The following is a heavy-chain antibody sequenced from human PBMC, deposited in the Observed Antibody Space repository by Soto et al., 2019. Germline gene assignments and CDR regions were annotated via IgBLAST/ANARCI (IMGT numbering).Heavy chain of an antibody. J-gene: IGHJ4*02. CDR3: ARAIEYSSSPTLYYFDY. Sequence: SETLSLTCAVYGGSFSGYYWSWIRQPPGKGLEWIGEINHSGSTNYNPSLKSRVTISVDTSKNQFSLKLSSVTAADTAVYYCARAIEYSSSPTLYYFDYWGQGTLVTVSS. V-gene: IGHV4-34*01. CDR2: INHSGST. D-gene: IGHD6-6*01. CDR1: GGSFSGYY.